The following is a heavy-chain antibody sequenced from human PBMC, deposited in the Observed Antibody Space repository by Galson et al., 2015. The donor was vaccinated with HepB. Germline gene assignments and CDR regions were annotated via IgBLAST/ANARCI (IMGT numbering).Heavy chain of an antibody. CDR2: IYSGGST. CDR1: GFTVSSNY. Sequence: SLRLSCAASGFTVSSNYMSWVRQAPGKGLEWVSVIYSGGSTYYADSVKGRFTISRDNSKNTLYLQMNSLRAEDTAVYYCASGCGGDCYYYYGMDVWGQGTTVTVSS. J-gene: IGHJ6*02. V-gene: IGHV3-53*01. D-gene: IGHD2-21*02. CDR3: ASGCGGDCYYYYGMDV.